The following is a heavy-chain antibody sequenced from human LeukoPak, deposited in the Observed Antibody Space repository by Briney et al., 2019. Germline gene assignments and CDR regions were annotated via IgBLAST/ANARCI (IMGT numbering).Heavy chain of an antibody. CDR2: SSVYNGNT. J-gene: IGHJ4*02. D-gene: IGHD1-1*01. CDR1: GYTFMSYG. V-gene: IGHV1-18*01. Sequence: ASVKVSCKASGYTFMSYGIHWVRQAPGQGLEWMGWSSVYNGNTNYAQEFQGRVTMTTDTTTSTAYMELRTLISDDTAVYYCAKGRRVDADDHFDYWGRGTLVTVSS. CDR3: AKGRRVDADDHFDY.